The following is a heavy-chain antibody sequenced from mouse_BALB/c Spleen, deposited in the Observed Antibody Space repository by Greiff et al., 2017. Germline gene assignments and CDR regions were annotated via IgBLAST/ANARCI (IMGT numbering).Heavy chain of an antibody. J-gene: IGHJ4*01. V-gene: IGHV1-80*01. CDR1: GYAFSSYW. CDR2: IYPGDGDT. Sequence: QVHVKQSGAELVRPGSSVKISCKASGYAFSSYWMNWVKQRPGQGLEWIGQIYPGDGDTNYNGKFKGKATLTADKSSSTAYMQLSSLTSEDSAVYFCARRGADYAMDYWGQGTSVTVSS. CDR3: ARRGADYAMDY.